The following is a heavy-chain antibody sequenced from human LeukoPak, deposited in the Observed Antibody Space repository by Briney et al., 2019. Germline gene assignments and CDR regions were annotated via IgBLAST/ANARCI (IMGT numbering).Heavy chain of an antibody. CDR2: IVVGSGNT. CDR1: GFTFTSSA. D-gene: IGHD3-16*02. Sequence: SVKVSCKASGFTFTSSAMQWVRQARGQRLEWIGWIVVGSGNTNYAQKFQERVTITRDMSTSTAYMELSRLRSDDTAVYYCARGPETIYDYVWGSYRYFDYWGQGTLVTVSS. J-gene: IGHJ4*02. CDR3: ARGPETIYDYVWGSYRYFDY. V-gene: IGHV1-58*02.